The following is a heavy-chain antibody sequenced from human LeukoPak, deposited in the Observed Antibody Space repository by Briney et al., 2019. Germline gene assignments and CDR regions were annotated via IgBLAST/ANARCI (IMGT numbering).Heavy chain of an antibody. J-gene: IGHJ6*02. V-gene: IGHV3-21*01. CDR1: GFTFSSYS. CDR3: ARAHPPGYCSGGSCNLYGMDV. CDR2: ISSNSSYI. Sequence: GGSLRLSCAASGFTFSSYSMNWVRQAPGKGLEWVSSISSNSSYIYYADSVKGRFTIPRDNAKNSLYLQMNTLRAEDTVVYYCARAHPPGYCSGGSCNLYGMDVWGQGTTVTVSS. D-gene: IGHD2-15*01.